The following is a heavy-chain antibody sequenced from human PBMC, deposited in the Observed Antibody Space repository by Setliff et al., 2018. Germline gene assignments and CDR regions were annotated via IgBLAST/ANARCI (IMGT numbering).Heavy chain of an antibody. Sequence: SETLSLTCTVSGGSISSHYWNWIRQPAGEGLEWIGRLHTSGSIDYNPSLKSRVTISVDTSKNQFSLRLRSVTAADTAVYFCARDNTMVGATDYWGLGTLVTVSS. V-gene: IGHV4-4*07. CDR1: GGSISSHY. D-gene: IGHD1-26*01. J-gene: IGHJ4*02. CDR2: LHTSGSI. CDR3: ARDNTMVGATDY.